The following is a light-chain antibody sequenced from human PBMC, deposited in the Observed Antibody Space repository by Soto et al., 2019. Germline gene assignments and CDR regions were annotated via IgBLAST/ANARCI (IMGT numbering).Light chain of an antibody. V-gene: IGLV2-14*01. CDR2: DVS. J-gene: IGLJ1*01. Sequence: QSALTQPASVSGSPGQSITISCTGTSSDVGAYNYVSWYQQHPGKAPKLMICDVSNRPSGVSNRFSGSKSGNTASLTISGLQAEDEADYYCSSYTSSSTLVFGTGTKPTVL. CDR3: SSYTSSSTLV. CDR1: SSDVGAYNY.